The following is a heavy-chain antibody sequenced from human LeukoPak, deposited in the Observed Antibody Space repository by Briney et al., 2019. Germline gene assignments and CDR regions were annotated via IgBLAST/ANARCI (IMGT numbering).Heavy chain of an antibody. V-gene: IGHV4-59*12. CDR3: AGLELRYFLDP. CDR2: IYYSGST. Sequence: SETLSLTCTVSGGSISSYYWSWIRQPPGKGLEWIGYIYYSGSTNYNPSLKSRVTISVDTSKNQFSLKLSSVTAADTAVYYCAGLELRYFLDPWGQGTLVTVSS. CDR1: GGSISSYY. D-gene: IGHD3-9*01. J-gene: IGHJ5*02.